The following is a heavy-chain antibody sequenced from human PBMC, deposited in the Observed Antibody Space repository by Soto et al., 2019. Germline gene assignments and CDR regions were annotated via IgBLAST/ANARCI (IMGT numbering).Heavy chain of an antibody. V-gene: IGHV4-39*01. J-gene: IGHJ6*02. CDR2: IYYSGST. D-gene: IGHD3-22*01. CDR3: ARRRKYYDSRENYYYYGMDV. CDR1: GGSISSSSYY. Sequence: QLQLQESGPGLVKPSETLSLTCTVSGGSISSSSYYWGWIRQPPGKGLEWIGSIYYSGSTYYNPSLKSRVTISVDTSKNQFSLKLSSVTAADTAVYYCARRRKYYDSRENYYYYGMDVWGQGTTVTVSS.